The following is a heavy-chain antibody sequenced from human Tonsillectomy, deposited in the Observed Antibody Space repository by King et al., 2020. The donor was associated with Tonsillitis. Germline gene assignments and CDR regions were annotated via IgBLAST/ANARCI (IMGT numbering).Heavy chain of an antibody. V-gene: IGHV3-23*04. Sequence: VQLVESGGGLVQPGGSLRLSCAASGFTFSSYAMSWVRQAPGKGLEWGSAISGSVGSTSYADSVKGRFTISRDNSKNTLYLQMNSLRAEDTAVYYCAKGMGFGAITLRYFDYWGQGTLVTVSS. J-gene: IGHJ4*02. D-gene: IGHD3-3*01. CDR1: GFTFSSYA. CDR2: ISGSVGST. CDR3: AKGMGFGAITLRYFDY.